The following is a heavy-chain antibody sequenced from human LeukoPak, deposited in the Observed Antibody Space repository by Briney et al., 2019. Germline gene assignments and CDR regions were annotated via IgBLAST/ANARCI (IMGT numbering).Heavy chain of an antibody. CDR1: GFTFSNEN. CDR3: ARATAQIDY. D-gene: IGHD4-17*01. Sequence: GGSLRLSCAASGFTFSNENMNWVRQAPGKGLEWVSYISSSSSTIYYADSMKGRFTISRDNAKNSLYLQMNSLRAEDTAVYYCARATAQIDYWGQGTLVTVSS. J-gene: IGHJ4*02. V-gene: IGHV3-48*01. CDR2: ISSSSSTI.